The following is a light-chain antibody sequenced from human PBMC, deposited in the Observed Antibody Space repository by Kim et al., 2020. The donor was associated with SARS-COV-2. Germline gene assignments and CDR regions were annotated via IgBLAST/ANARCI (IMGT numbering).Light chain of an antibody. Sequence: SSELTQDPAVSVALGQTVRITCQGDSLRSYYASWYQQKPRQAPVLVISGKNNRPSGIPDRFSGSSSGNTASLTITGAQAEVETDYYCNSRDSSGNHLVFGGGTQLTVL. CDR2: GKN. CDR3: NSRDSSGNHLV. CDR1: SLRSYY. V-gene: IGLV3-19*01. J-gene: IGLJ3*02.